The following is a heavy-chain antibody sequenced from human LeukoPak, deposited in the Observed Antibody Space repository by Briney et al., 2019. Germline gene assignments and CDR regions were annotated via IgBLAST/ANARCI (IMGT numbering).Heavy chain of an antibody. V-gene: IGHV3-23*01. J-gene: IGHJ4*02. CDR2: ISGSGGST. D-gene: IGHD5-18*01. CDR3: AKDQTGYSYGFDY. Sequence: PGGSLRLSCAASGFTFSRHAMSWVRQAPGKGLEWVSAISGSGGSTYYADSVKGRFTISRDNSKNTLYLQMNSLRAEDTAVYYCAKDQTGYSYGFDYWGQGTLVTVSS. CDR1: GFTFSRHA.